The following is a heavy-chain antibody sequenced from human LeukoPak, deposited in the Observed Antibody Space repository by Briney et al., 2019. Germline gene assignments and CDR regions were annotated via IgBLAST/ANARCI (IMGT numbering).Heavy chain of an antibody. J-gene: IGHJ4*02. CDR3: ARVGAVAGISDY. CDR1: GYTFTSYG. Sequence: ASVKVSCKASGYTFTSYGISWVRQAPGRGLEWMGWVSAYNGNTNYAQKLQGRVTMTTDTSTSTAYMELRSLRSDDTAVYYCARVGAVAGISDYWGQGTLVTVSS. D-gene: IGHD6-19*01. V-gene: IGHV1-18*01. CDR2: VSAYNGNT.